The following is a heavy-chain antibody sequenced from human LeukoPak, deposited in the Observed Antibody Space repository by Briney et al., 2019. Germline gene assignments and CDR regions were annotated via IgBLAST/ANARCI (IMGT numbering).Heavy chain of an antibody. J-gene: IGHJ4*02. CDR1: GYSISSGYY. CDR2: IYHSGST. CDR3: ARHYPIPAAGMAPFAY. D-gene: IGHD6-13*01. V-gene: IGHV4-38-2*01. Sequence: PSETLSLTCAVSGYSISSGYYWGWIRQPPGKGLEWIGSIYHSGSTYYNPSLKSRVTISVDTSKNQFSRQLSSVTAADTAVYYCARHYPIPAAGMAPFAYWGQGTLVPVSS.